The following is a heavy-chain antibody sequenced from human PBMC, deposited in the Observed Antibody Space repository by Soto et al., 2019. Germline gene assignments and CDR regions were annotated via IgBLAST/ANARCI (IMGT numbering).Heavy chain of an antibody. J-gene: IGHJ4*02. CDR1: GYSISSGYY. D-gene: IGHD3-22*01. CDR2: IYHSGST. CDR3: ARVTIVIVITKTGYFDY. V-gene: IGHV4-38-2*01. Sequence: PSETLSLTCAVSGYSISSGYYWGWIRQPPGKGLEGIGSIYHSGSTYYNPSLKSRVTISVDTSKNQFSLKLSSVTAADTAVYYCARVTIVIVITKTGYFDYWGQGTLVTVSS.